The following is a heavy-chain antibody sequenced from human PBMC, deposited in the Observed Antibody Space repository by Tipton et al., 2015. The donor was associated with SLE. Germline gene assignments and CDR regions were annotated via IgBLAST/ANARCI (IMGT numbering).Heavy chain of an antibody. D-gene: IGHD3-3*01. J-gene: IGHJ4*02. V-gene: IGHV4-39*01. CDR2: IYYSGST. CDR1: GGSISSSSYY. Sequence: TLSLTCTVSGGSISSSSYYWGWIRQPPGKGLEWIGRIYYSGSTYYNPSLKSRVTISVDTSKNQFSLKLSSVTAADTAVYYCARQLRFLEWLSHTFDYWGQGTLVTVSS. CDR3: ARQLRFLEWLSHTFDY.